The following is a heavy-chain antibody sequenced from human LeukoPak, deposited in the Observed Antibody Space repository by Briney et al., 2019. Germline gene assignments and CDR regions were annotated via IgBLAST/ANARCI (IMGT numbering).Heavy chain of an antibody. CDR1: GYNFIHYW. V-gene: IGHV5-51*01. CDR3: ARRNWNSGYYLDL. J-gene: IGHJ4*02. D-gene: IGHD3-22*01. CDR2: IYLADSDT. Sequence: GESLKISCEASGYNFIHYWIGWVRQVPGKGLEWMGIIYLADSDTKYSPSFHGQVTISADKSISTAYLQLVNLKPSDTAIYYCARRNWNSGYYLDLWGQGTPVTVSS.